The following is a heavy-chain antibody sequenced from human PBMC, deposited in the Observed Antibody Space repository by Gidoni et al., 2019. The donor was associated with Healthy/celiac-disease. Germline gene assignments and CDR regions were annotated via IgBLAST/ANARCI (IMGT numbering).Heavy chain of an antibody. Sequence: QVQLVESGGGVVQPGRSLRLSCAASGFTFSSYGRHWVRQAPGKGLEWVAVISYDGSNKYYADSVKGRFTISRDNSKNTLYLQMNSLRAEDTAVYYCAKDLDRPLYYGDSGTGLFDYWGQGTLVTVSS. CDR1: GFTFSSYG. J-gene: IGHJ4*02. D-gene: IGHD4-17*01. V-gene: IGHV3-30*18. CDR3: AKDLDRPLYYGDSGTGLFDY. CDR2: ISYDGSNK.